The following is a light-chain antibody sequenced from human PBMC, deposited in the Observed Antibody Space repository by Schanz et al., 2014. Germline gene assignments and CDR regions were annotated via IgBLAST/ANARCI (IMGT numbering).Light chain of an antibody. Sequence: EIVLTQSPVTLSLSPGERATLSCRASQNVGTYLAWYQQKPGQAPRLLIYGASTRATGIPARFSGSGSGTEFTLTISSLQSEDFGVYYCLQYNDWPRTFGQGTQVDNK. V-gene: IGKV3-15*01. CDR1: QNVGTY. CDR3: LQYNDWPRT. J-gene: IGKJ1*01. CDR2: GAS.